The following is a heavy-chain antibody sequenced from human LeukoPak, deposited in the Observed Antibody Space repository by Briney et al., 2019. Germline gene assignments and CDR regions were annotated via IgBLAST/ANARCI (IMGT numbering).Heavy chain of an antibody. J-gene: IGHJ5*02. Sequence: SQTLSLTCAISGDSVSSNSVTWNWIRQSPSRGLEWLGRTYYRSTWYNDYAVSVRGRITVNPDTSKNQFSLHLNSVTPEDTAVYYWAKRLTHNNGFDPWAQEIRVPLSS. CDR3: AKRLTHNNGFDP. V-gene: IGHV6-1*01. CDR2: TYYRSTWYN. CDR1: GDSVSSNSVT.